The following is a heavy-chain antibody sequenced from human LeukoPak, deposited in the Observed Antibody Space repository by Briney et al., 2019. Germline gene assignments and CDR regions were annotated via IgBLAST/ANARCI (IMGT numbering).Heavy chain of an antibody. CDR1: GFSFSGHW. Sequence: GGFLRLSCTASGFSFSGHWMHWARQLPGKGLVWVSRISPTGSTTSYADSVKGRFTVSRDNAKNTLYLQVNNLRAEDTAVYYCARGPNSNWSGLDFWGQGTLLTVSS. CDR2: ISPTGSTT. J-gene: IGHJ4*02. D-gene: IGHD6-6*01. CDR3: ARGPNSNWSGLDF. V-gene: IGHV3-74*01.